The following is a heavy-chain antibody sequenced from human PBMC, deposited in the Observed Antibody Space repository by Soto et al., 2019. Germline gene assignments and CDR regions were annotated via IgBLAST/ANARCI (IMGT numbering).Heavy chain of an antibody. D-gene: IGHD2-21*02. J-gene: IGHJ1*01. CDR2: INAGNGNT. Sequence: QVQLVQSEAEVKKPGASVKVSCKASGYTFTSYAMHWVRQALGQRLEWMGWINAGNGNTKYSQKFQGRVTITRDTSASTAYMELSSLRSEDTAVYYCARDCGGDCYPADYFQHWGQGTLVIVSS. V-gene: IGHV1-3*01. CDR1: GYTFTSYA. CDR3: ARDCGGDCYPADYFQH.